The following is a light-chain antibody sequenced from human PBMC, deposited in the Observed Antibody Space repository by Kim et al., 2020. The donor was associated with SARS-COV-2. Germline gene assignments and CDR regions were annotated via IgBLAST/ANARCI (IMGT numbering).Light chain of an antibody. CDR3: QQSYSTPYT. J-gene: IGKJ2*01. CDR1: QGITRY. V-gene: IGKV1-39*01. CDR2: VAS. Sequence: SAAVGDRVTVTGRASQGITRYLNWYQQKPGKAPKLLIYVASSLQSGVPSRFTGSGSGTDFTLTISSLQREDFATYYCQQSYSTPYTFGQGTKLEI.